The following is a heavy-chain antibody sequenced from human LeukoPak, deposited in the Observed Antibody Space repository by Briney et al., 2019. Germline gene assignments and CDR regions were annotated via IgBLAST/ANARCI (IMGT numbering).Heavy chain of an antibody. D-gene: IGHD3-10*01. CDR3: ATVTGTYYYGSGDYNWFDP. Sequence: SETLSLTCAVYGASFSDYYWSWIRQPPGKGLEWIGEINHSGSTNYNPSLKSRVTISVDTSKKQFSLNLSSVTAADTAVYYCATVTGTYYYGSGDYNWFDPWGQGTLVTVSS. CDR1: GASFSDYY. J-gene: IGHJ5*02. V-gene: IGHV4-34*01. CDR2: INHSGST.